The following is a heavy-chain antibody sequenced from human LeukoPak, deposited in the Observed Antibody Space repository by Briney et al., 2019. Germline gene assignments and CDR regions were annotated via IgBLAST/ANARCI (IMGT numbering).Heavy chain of an antibody. V-gene: IGHV1-69*13. Sequence: SVKVSCKASGGTFSSYAISWVRQAPGQGLEWMGGIIPIFHTANYAQKFQGRVTITADESTSSAYMELSSLRSEDMAVYYCARGPRPLGYCSGGSCYRDAFDIWGQGTMVTVSS. CDR1: GGTFSSYA. CDR3: ARGPRPLGYCSGGSCYRDAFDI. J-gene: IGHJ3*02. CDR2: IIPIFHTA. D-gene: IGHD2-15*01.